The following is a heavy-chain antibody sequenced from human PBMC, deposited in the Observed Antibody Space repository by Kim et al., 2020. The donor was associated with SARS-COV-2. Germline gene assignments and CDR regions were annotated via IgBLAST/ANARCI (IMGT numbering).Heavy chain of an antibody. Sequence: GGSLRLSCAASGFSFSTYAMSWVRQAPGRGLEWVSGISGSGGGTFYADSVKGRFTISRDNSKNTLNLQMITLRAEDTALYYCAKSVGFVVTGNPFDFWGQGTLVTVSS. CDR3: AKSVGFVVTGNPFDF. D-gene: IGHD2-21*02. CDR2: ISGSGGGT. CDR1: GFSFSTYA. V-gene: IGHV3-23*01. J-gene: IGHJ4*02.